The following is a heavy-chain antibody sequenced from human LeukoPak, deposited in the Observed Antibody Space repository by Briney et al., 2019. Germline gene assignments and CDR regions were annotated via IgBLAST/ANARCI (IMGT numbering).Heavy chain of an antibody. CDR1: GYTFTGYY. D-gene: IGHD1-1*01. CDR2: INPNSGGT. J-gene: IGHJ3*02. CDR3: ARVTETDWNHDAFDI. V-gene: IGHV1-2*02. Sequence: ASVKVSCKASGYTFTGYYMHWVRQAPGQGLEWMGWINPNSGGTNYAQKFQGRVTMTRDTSISTAYMELSRLRSDDTAVYYCARVTETDWNHDAFDIWGQGTMVTVSS.